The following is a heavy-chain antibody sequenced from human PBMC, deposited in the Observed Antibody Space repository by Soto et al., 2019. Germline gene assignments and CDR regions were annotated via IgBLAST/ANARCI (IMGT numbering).Heavy chain of an antibody. J-gene: IGHJ4*02. CDR2: ISGSGGTT. D-gene: IGHD3-3*01. CDR3: AKTPYDFWSSGQYLFDH. V-gene: IGHV3-23*01. CDR1: GFTFGSHA. Sequence: EVQLLDSGGGLVQPGGSLRLSCTVSGFTFGSHAMSWVRQAPGKGLECVSGISGSGGTTFYADSVKGRFTISRDNSKKTLYLQMNSLRAEDTAVYYCAKTPYDFWSSGQYLFDHCVQGTLVTVSS.